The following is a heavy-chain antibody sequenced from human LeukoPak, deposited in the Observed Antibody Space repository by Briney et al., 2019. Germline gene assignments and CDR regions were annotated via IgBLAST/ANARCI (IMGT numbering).Heavy chain of an antibody. CDR3: AKKSFRRGYSYGTSFDY. CDR2: ISGSGDST. Sequence: GGSLRLSCAASGFTFDDYGMSWVRQAPGKGLEWVSGISGSGDSTYYADSVKGRFTISRDNSKKTLYLQMNSLRAEDRVVYYCAKKSFRRGYSYGTSFDYWGQGTLVTVSS. D-gene: IGHD5-18*01. CDR1: GFTFDDYG. J-gene: IGHJ4*02. V-gene: IGHV3-23*01.